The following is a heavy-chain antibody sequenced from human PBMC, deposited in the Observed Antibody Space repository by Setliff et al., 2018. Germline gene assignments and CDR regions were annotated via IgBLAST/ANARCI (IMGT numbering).Heavy chain of an antibody. D-gene: IGHD3-22*01. CDR3: VREGVDSRSSTDYRYYMDV. V-gene: IGHV1-69*05. CDR1: GGTFSDYG. CDR2: TIPIFGTT. J-gene: IGHJ6*03. Sequence: EASVKVSCKASGGTFSDYGISWVRQAPGQGLEWMGGTIPIFGTTDYAQKFQGRVTIITDEPTSTAFMQLSSLRSEDTAVYYCVREGVDSRSSTDYRYYMDVWGKGTTVTVSS.